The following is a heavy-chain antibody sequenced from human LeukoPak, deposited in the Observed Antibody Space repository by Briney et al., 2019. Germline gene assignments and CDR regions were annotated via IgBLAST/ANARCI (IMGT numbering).Heavy chain of an antibody. Sequence: NPSETLSLTCAVYGGSFSGYYWSWIRQPPGKGLEWIGEINHSGSTNYNPSLKSRVTISVDTSKNQFSLKLSSVTAADTAVYYCARPTRRYCSGGSCPKGWFDPWGQGTLVTVPS. CDR1: GGSFSGYY. D-gene: IGHD2-15*01. V-gene: IGHV4-34*01. CDR2: INHSGST. J-gene: IGHJ5*02. CDR3: ARPTRRYCSGGSCPKGWFDP.